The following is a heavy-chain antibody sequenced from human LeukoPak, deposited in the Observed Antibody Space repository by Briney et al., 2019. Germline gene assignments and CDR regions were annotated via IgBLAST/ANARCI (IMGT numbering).Heavy chain of an antibody. V-gene: IGHV3-64D*06. CDR1: GFTFSSYW. CDR2: SSSNGGST. J-gene: IGHJ4*02. D-gene: IGHD6-19*01. CDR3: VNQISGWVY. Sequence: SGGSLRLSCAASGFTFSSYWMSWVRQAPGKGLEYVSGSSSNGGSTYYADSAKGRFIISRDNSKNTLYLQMSSLRPEDTAVYYCVNQISGWVYWGQGTLVTVSS.